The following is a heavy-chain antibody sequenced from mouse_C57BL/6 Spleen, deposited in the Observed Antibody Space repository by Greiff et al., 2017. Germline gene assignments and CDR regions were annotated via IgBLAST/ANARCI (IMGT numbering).Heavy chain of an antibody. CDR2: ILPGSGST. CDR1: GYTFTGYW. CDR3: ARVGAGIDD. J-gene: IGHJ2*01. V-gene: IGHV1-9*01. D-gene: IGHD3-1*01. Sequence: VQLQQSGAELMKPGASVKLSCKATGYTFTGYWIEWVKQRPGHGLEWVGEILPGSGSTNYTEKFKGKATFTADTSSNTAYMQLSSLTTEDSAIYYGARVGAGIDDWGQGTTLTVSS.